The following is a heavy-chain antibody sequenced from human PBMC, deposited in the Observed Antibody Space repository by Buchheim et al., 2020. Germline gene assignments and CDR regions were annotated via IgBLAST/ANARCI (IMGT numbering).Heavy chain of an antibody. Sequence: EVQLVESGGGLVQPGGSLRLSCAASGFSFNSYSMNWVRQAPGKGLEWVSYISYDSVNIHYADSVKGRFTISRDNANNSLYLQMTSLRAEDTAVYYCAKGDWDYWGQGTL. CDR3: AKGDWDY. D-gene: IGHD1-26*01. J-gene: IGHJ4*02. CDR1: GFSFNSYS. V-gene: IGHV3-48*01. CDR2: ISYDSVNI.